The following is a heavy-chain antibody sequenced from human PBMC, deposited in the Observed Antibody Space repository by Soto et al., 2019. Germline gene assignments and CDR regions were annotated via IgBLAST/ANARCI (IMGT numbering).Heavy chain of an antibody. CDR2: ISYDGSNK. D-gene: IGHD3-22*01. CDR3: ARSYYYDSSGYFDY. V-gene: IGHV3-30-3*01. CDR1: GFTFSSYA. J-gene: IGHJ4*02. Sequence: QVQLVESGGGVVQPGRSLRLSCAASGFTFSSYAMHWVRQAPGKGLEWVAVISYDGSNKYYADSVKGRFTISRDNFKNTLYLQMNSLRAEDTAVYYCARSYYYDSSGYFDYWGQGTLVTVSS.